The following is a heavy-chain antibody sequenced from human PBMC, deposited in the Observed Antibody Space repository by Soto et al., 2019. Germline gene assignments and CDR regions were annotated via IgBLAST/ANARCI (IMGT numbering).Heavy chain of an antibody. V-gene: IGHV4-30-4*01. D-gene: IGHD3-22*01. J-gene: IGHJ4*02. CDR1: GGSISSGDYY. CDR3: DRTKKYDSSGYYYFDY. Sequence: QVQLQESGPGLVKPSQTLSLTCTVSGGSISSGDYYWSWIRQPPGKGLEWIGYVYYSGSTYYNPSLKSRVTISVDTSKNQFSLKLSSVTAADTAVYYCDRTKKYDSSGYYYFDYWGQGTLVTVSS. CDR2: VYYSGST.